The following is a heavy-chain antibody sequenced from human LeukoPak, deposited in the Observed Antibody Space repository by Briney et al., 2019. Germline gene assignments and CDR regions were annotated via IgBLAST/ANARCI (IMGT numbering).Heavy chain of an antibody. CDR2: IIPIFGTA. CDR1: GYTFTSYA. Sequence: SVKVSCKASGYTFTSYAMNWVRQAPGQGLEWMGGIIPIFGTANYAQKFQGRVTITADESTSTAYMELSSLRSEDTAAYYCARGGSVDSSGTDYWGQGTLVTVSS. D-gene: IGHD3-22*01. V-gene: IGHV1-69*13. CDR3: ARGGSVDSSGTDY. J-gene: IGHJ4*02.